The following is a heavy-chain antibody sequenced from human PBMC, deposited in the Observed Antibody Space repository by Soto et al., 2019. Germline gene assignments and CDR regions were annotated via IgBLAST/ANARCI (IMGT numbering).Heavy chain of an antibody. V-gene: IGHV4-30-4*01. J-gene: IGHJ5*01. CDR3: ARGGTLGVARGWFDP. CDR1: GGSISSVDYY. D-gene: IGHD3-3*01. CDR2: IYYSGST. Sequence: QVQLQESGPGLVKPSQTLSLTCTVSGGSISSVDYYWNWIRQPPGKGLEWIGYIYYSGSTNYNPSLQSRVSISVDTSKNQFSLKLSSVTAADTALYYCARGGTLGVARGWFDPWGQGTLVTVSS.